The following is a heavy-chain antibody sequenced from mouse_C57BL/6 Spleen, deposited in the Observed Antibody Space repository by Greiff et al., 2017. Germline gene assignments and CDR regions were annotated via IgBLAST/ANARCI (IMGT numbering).Heavy chain of an antibody. Sequence: QVQLQQSGAELVKPGASVKLSCKASGYTFTEYTIHWVKQRSGQGLEWIGWFYPGSGSIKYNEKFKDKATLTADKSSSTVYMELSRLTSEDSAVYFCARHEGGASWDVHWYFDVWGTGTTVTVSS. CDR3: ARHEGGASWDVHWYFDV. CDR1: GYTFTEYT. V-gene: IGHV1-62-2*01. J-gene: IGHJ1*03. D-gene: IGHD4-1*01. CDR2: FYPGSGSI.